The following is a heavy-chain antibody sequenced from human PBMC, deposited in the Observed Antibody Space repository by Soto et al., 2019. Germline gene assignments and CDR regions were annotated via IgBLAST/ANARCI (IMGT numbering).Heavy chain of an antibody. J-gene: IGHJ6*02. CDR3: ARERAYGMDL. CDR1: GYTFSSYD. CDR2: MNPNTGNT. Sequence: QVQLVQAGAEVKKPGASVKVSCKASGYTFSSYDINWVRQATGQGLEWMGWMNPNTGNTVYAQKFQGRVTMTRNTSISTAYMELSSLRSEDTSVYYCARERAYGMDLWGQGTTVTVSS. V-gene: IGHV1-8*01.